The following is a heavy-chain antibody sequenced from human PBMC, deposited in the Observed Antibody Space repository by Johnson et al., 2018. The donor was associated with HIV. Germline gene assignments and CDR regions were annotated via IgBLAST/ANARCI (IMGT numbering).Heavy chain of an antibody. CDR1: DFTFSSYG. CDR3: ANDFWSGSGI. CDR2: IWYDGSNN. D-gene: IGHD3-3*01. J-gene: IGHJ3*02. V-gene: IGHV3-33*06. Sequence: QVQLVESGGGVVQPGGSLRLSCAASDFTFSSYGMHWVRQAPGKGLEWVAVIWYDGSNNHYADSVKGRLTISRDNSKNTLYLQMNSLRAEDTAVYYCANDFWSGSGIWGQGTMVTVSS.